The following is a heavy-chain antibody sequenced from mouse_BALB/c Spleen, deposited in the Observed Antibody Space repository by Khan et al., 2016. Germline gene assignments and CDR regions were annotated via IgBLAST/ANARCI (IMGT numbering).Heavy chain of an antibody. V-gene: IGHV3-1*02. Sequence: EVKLLESGPDLVKPSQSLSLTCTVTGYSITSGYSWHWIRQFPGNKLEWMGYIHYSGSTNYNPSPKSRISITRDTSKNQFFLQLNSVTTEDTATYYCASYGNDVGTGWYFDVWGAGTTVTVSS. CDR1: GYSITSGYS. D-gene: IGHD2-2*01. CDR3: ASYGNDVGTGWYFDV. J-gene: IGHJ1*01. CDR2: IHYSGST.